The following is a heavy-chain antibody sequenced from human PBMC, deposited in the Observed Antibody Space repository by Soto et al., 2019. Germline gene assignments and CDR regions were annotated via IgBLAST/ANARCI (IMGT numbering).Heavy chain of an antibody. CDR1: GFICSSYD. D-gene: IGHD2-8*02. J-gene: IGHJ3*02. CDR3: AKATAPGGGAFDI. CDR2: ILVDGRK. V-gene: IGHV3-23*01. Sequence: EVQMFESGGGLAQPGGSLRLSCAASGFICSSYDMSWVRQAPGKGLEWVSTILVDGRKFYVESVKVRFTISRDSSQNTVYLQMNSLTAGDTALYYCAKATAPGGGAFDICGQGTMVTVSS.